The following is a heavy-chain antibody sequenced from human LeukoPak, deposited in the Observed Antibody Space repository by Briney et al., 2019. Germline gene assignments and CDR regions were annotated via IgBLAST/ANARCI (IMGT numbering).Heavy chain of an antibody. CDR2: IHHDGST. V-gene: IGHV4-4*02. Sequence: SGTLSLTCVVSGGSISSGYWWSWVRQPPGKGLEWIGEIHHDGSTNYNPSLKSRVTISVDTSKNQFSLKLTSVTAADTAIYYCARNAAYCLDYWGQGTLVTVSS. CDR3: ARNAAYCLDY. J-gene: IGHJ4*02. D-gene: IGHD1-26*01. CDR1: GGSISSGYW.